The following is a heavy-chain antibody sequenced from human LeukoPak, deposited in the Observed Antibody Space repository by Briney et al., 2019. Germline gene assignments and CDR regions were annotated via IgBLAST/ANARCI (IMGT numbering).Heavy chain of an antibody. CDR3: ARVGITMVRGVKLYWFDP. CDR2: IYYSGST. CDR1: GGSISSYY. D-gene: IGHD3-10*01. J-gene: IGHJ5*02. V-gene: IGHV4-59*01. Sequence: SETLSLTCTVSGGSISSYYWSWIRQPPGKGLEWIGYIYYSGSTNYNPSLKSRVTISVDTSKNQFSLKLSSVTAADTAVYYCARVGITMVRGVKLYWFDPWGQGTLVTVSS.